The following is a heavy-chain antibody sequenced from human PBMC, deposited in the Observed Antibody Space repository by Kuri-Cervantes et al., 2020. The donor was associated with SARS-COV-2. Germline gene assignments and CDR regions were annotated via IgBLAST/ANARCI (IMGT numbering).Heavy chain of an antibody. D-gene: IGHD6-13*01. CDR2: VRGKANNYAT. V-gene: IGHV3-73*01. CDR3: AKHSSSWYVLPLSY. Sequence: GESLKISCEVSGFLFSASAIHWVRQASGKGLEWVGRVRGKANNYATAYAASVRGRFTISRDNSKNTLYLQMNSLRAEDTAVYYCAKHSSSWYVLPLSYWGQGTLVTVSS. J-gene: IGHJ4*02. CDR1: GFLFSASA.